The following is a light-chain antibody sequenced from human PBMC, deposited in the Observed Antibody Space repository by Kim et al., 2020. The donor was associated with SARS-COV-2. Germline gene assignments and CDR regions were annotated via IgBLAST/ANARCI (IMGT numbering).Light chain of an antibody. CDR2: AAS. Sequence: ASVGDSVTINCRSSRSSNTDLNWYQQRPETAPKLLVYAASRLQSGVPPRFSGSGSGTDFTLTISSLQPEDFATYYCQQSYTYSPTFGQGTKVDIK. V-gene: IGKV1-39*01. CDR1: RSSNTD. CDR3: QQSYTYSPT. J-gene: IGKJ1*01.